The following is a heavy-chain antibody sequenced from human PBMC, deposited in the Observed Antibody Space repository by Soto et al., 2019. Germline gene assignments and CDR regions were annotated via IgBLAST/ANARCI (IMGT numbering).Heavy chain of an antibody. CDR1: GFTFSSYG. J-gene: IGHJ6*02. D-gene: IGHD3-9*01. Sequence: GGSLRLSCAASGFTFSSYGMHWVRQAPGKGLEWVAVISYDGSNKYYSDSVKGRFTISSDNSKNTLYLQMNSLRAEDTAVYYCAKDQADYDILTGPGTYYYYYGMDVWGQGTTVTVSS. V-gene: IGHV3-30*18. CDR3: AKDQADYDILTGPGTYYYYYGMDV. CDR2: ISYDGSNK.